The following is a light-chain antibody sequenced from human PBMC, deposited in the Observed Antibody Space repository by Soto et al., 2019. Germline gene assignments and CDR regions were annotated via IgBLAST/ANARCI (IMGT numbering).Light chain of an antibody. V-gene: IGLV1-44*01. CDR3: ASWDDSLNVYV. CDR2: NND. CDR1: SSNLGTIT. J-gene: IGLJ1*01. Sequence: QPVLGQPPSLSGTPGQRGTISCSGSSSNLGTITVTWYQQLPGTAPKLVIYNNDYRPSGVPARFSASTSGASASLAITGLQSEDEADYYCASWDDSLNVYVFGTGTKVTVL.